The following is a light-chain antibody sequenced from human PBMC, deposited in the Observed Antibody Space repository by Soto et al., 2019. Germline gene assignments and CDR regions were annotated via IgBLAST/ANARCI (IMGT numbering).Light chain of an antibody. CDR3: QQRSNWPPLT. CDR1: QSISNS. J-gene: IGKJ4*01. Sequence: EIVLTQSPATLSLSPGERATISCRASQSISNSLAWYQQKPGQAPGLLIFGASNRATGIPARFSGSGSGTDFTLTISSLAHEDFAVYYCQQRSNWPPLTFGGGTKVEIK. V-gene: IGKV3-11*01. CDR2: GAS.